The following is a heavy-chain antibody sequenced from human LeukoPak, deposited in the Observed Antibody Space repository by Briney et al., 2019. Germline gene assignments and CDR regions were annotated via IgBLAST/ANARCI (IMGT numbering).Heavy chain of an antibody. D-gene: IGHD6-19*01. CDR1: GFTVSSNY. J-gene: IGHJ6*02. CDR2: IYSGGSA. Sequence: QSGGSLRLSCAASGFTVSSNYMSWVRQAPGKGLEWDSVIYSGGSAYYADSVKGRFTISRDNSKNTLYLQMNSLRAEDTAVYYCARDQFSMGSSGWVDYYYYYGMDVWGQGTTVTVSS. V-gene: IGHV3-53*01. CDR3: ARDQFSMGSSGWVDYYYYYGMDV.